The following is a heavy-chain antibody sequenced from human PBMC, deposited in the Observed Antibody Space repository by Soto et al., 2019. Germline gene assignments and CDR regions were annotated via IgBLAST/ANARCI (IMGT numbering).Heavy chain of an antibody. D-gene: IGHD2-8*01. Sequence: GGSLRLSCAASGLIFSNYKMHWVRQAPGKGLVWVSRISTDGSITDYADSVRGRFTVSRDNAKNTLYLQMNSLRVDDTAVYYCARDTNGLHYWGQGTLVTVSS. V-gene: IGHV3-74*01. CDR1: GLIFSNYK. CDR3: ARDTNGLHY. CDR2: ISTDGSIT. J-gene: IGHJ4*02.